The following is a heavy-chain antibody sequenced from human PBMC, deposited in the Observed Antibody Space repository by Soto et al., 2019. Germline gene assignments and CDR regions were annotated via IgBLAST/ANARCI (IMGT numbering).Heavy chain of an antibody. CDR2: IYHSGST. Sequence: SETLSLTCAVSGYSISSGYYWGWIRQPPGKGLEWIGSIYHSGSTYYNPSLKSRVTISVDTSKNQFSLKLSSVTAADTAVYYCARDDCSSTSRYRHNWFDPWGQGNLVTVSS. V-gene: IGHV4-38-2*02. CDR3: ARDDCSSTSRYRHNWFDP. D-gene: IGHD2-2*01. J-gene: IGHJ5*02. CDR1: GYSISSGYY.